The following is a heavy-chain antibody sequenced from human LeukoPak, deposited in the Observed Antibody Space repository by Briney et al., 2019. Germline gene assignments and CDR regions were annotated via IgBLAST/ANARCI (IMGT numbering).Heavy chain of an antibody. V-gene: IGHV1-69*13. Sequence: SVKVSCKASGSTFSSYAISWVRQAPGQGLEWMGGIIPIFGTANYAQKFQGRVTITADESTSTAYMELSSLRSEDTAVYYCARGPRWLQLGPNFDYWGQGTLVTVSS. J-gene: IGHJ4*02. CDR3: ARGPRWLQLGPNFDY. D-gene: IGHD5-24*01. CDR2: IIPIFGTA. CDR1: GSTFSSYA.